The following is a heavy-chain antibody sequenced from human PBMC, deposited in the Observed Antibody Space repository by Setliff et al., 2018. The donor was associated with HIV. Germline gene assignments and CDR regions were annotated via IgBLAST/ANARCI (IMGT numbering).Heavy chain of an antibody. CDR1: GFTFSSAW. CDR2: ISGDSVVA. CDR3: ARVIQGPYYLDN. J-gene: IGHJ4*02. D-gene: IGHD2-21*01. V-gene: IGHV3-21*01. Sequence: GGSLRLSCAASGFTASGFTFSSAWMTWVRQCPGKGLEWVARISGDSVVADNPDSLQGRFIVSRDNAKNSLFLQMNDLRAEDTAIYFCARVIQGPYYLDNWGQGVLVTVSS.